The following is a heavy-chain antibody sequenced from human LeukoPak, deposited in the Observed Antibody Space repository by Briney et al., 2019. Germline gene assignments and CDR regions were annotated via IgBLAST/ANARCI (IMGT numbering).Heavy chain of an antibody. Sequence: KPSETLSLTCTVSGGSISSSSYYCGWIRQPPGKGLEWIGRIYYSGSTYYNPSLKSRVTISVDTSKNQFSLKLSSVTAADTAVYYCARGDFWSNAFDIWGQGTMVTVSS. CDR3: ARGDFWSNAFDI. V-gene: IGHV4-39*01. D-gene: IGHD3-3*01. CDR2: IYYSGST. CDR1: GGSISSSSYY. J-gene: IGHJ3*02.